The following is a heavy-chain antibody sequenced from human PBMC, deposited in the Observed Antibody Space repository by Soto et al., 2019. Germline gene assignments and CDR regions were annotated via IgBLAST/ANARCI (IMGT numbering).Heavy chain of an antibody. D-gene: IGHD5-18*01. CDR1: GFTFSSYS. V-gene: IGHV3-48*02. CDR3: ARDGYSSYYFDY. CDR2: ISSSSSTI. Sequence: EVQLVESGGGLVQPGGSLRLSCAASGFTFSSYSMNWVRQAPGKGLEWVSYISSSSSTINYADSVKGRFTISRDNAKNSLYLQMNSLRDGDTAVYYCARDGYSSYYFDYWGPGTLVTVSS. J-gene: IGHJ4*02.